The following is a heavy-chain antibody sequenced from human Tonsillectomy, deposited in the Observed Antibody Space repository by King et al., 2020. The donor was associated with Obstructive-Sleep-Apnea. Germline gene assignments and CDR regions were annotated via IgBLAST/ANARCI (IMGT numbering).Heavy chain of an antibody. CDR1: GFGFSTYW. V-gene: IGHV3-7*05. J-gene: IGHJ4*02. CDR2: IRHDGTER. Sequence: QLVQSGGGLVRPGGSLRLSCAASGFGFSTYWMTWVRQSPGKGLEWVANIRHDGTERYYLDFVKGRFTISRDNAKNSLYLQMKSLRAEDTAVYYCARENDNDTYGYSHYFDYWGQGTLVTVSS. D-gene: IGHD5-18*01. CDR3: ARENDNDTYGYSHYFDY.